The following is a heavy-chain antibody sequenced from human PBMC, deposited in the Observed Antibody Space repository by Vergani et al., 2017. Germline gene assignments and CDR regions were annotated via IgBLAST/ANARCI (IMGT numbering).Heavy chain of an antibody. CDR3: ARQRPGSGRSPGDFDD. D-gene: IGHD6-19*01. Sequence: QLQLQQSGPGLVKPSETLFLTCTVSADSISSGSYYWGWIRQPPGKSLEWIGSIYYSGLTYYNPVLKSRVAISVDTSTNQFSLKVTPVTAADTAVYFCARQRPGSGRSPGDFDDWGQGILVTVSS. V-gene: IGHV4-39*01. CDR1: ADSISSGSYY. J-gene: IGHJ4*02. CDR2: IYYSGLT.